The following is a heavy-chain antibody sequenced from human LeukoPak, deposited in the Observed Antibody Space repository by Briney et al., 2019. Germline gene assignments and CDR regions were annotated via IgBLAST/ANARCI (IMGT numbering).Heavy chain of an antibody. Sequence: PGEPLKISGKCSGYNFSNYWIAWVRKMPGKGLEWMGIIYPNDSDTRYRPSLQGQVSISADKSINTAYLLWSSLKASDSAMYCCARPNITYYYDSSGYHGFDVWGQGTMVTVSS. CDR2: IYPNDSDT. CDR3: ARPNITYYYDSSGYHGFDV. J-gene: IGHJ3*01. D-gene: IGHD3-22*01. V-gene: IGHV5-51*01. CDR1: GYNFSNYW.